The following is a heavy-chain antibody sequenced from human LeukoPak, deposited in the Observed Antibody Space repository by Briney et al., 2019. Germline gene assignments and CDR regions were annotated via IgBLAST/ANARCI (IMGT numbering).Heavy chain of an antibody. Sequence: ASVKVSCKASGGTFSSYAISWVRQAPGQGLEXXXXIIPIFGTANYAQKFQGRVTITADESTSTAYMELSSLRSEDTAVYYCASTARNYYYYGMDVWGKGTTVTVSS. V-gene: IGHV1-69*01. D-gene: IGHD2-21*02. CDR2: IIPIFGTA. CDR1: GGTFSSYA. J-gene: IGHJ6*04. CDR3: ASTARNYYYYGMDV.